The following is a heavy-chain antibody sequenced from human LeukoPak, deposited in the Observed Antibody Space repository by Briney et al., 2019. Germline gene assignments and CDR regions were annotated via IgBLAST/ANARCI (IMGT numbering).Heavy chain of an antibody. CDR1: GGSFSGYY. V-gene: IGHV4-34*01. CDR2: INHSGST. Sequence: SETLSLTCAVYGGSFSGYYWSWIRQPPGKGLEWIGEINHSGSTNYNPSLKSRVTISVDTSKNQFFLKLSSVTAADTAVYYCARERGLLDYWGQGTLVTVSS. J-gene: IGHJ4*02. CDR3: ARERGLLDY. D-gene: IGHD5-24*01.